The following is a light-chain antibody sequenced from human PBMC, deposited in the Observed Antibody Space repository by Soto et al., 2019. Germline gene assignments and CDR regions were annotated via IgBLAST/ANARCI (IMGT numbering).Light chain of an antibody. J-gene: IGKJ1*01. V-gene: IGKV3-20*01. CDR1: QSVSSSY. CDR2: GAS. CDR3: QQYGSSPPWT. Sequence: ELVLTQSPGTLSLSPGETATLSCRASQSVSSSYLAWYQQKPGQAPRLLIYGASSRATGIPDRFSGSGSGTDFTLTISRLEPEDLAVYYCQQYGSSPPWTFGQGTKVEIK.